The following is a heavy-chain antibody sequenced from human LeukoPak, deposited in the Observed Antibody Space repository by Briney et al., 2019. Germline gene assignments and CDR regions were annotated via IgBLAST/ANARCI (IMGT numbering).Heavy chain of an antibody. V-gene: IGHV4-38-2*02. CDR2: IYHSGST. Sequence: PSETLSLTCTVSGYSISSGYYWGWIRQPPGKGLEWIGSIYHSGSTYYNPSLKSRVTISVDTSRNQFSLKLSSVTAADTAVYYCARVRYYGSGSYSTVNWFDPWGQGTLVTVSS. D-gene: IGHD3-10*01. CDR3: ARVRYYGSGSYSTVNWFDP. J-gene: IGHJ5*02. CDR1: GYSISSGYY.